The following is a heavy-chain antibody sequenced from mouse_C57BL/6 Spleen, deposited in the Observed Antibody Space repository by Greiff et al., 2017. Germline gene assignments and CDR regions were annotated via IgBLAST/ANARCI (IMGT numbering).Heavy chain of an antibody. J-gene: IGHJ1*03. CDR2: ISYDGSN. V-gene: IGHV3-6*01. CDR3: ASRWLLRLWYFDV. Sequence: VQLKESGPGLVKPSQSLSLTCSVTGYSITSGYYWNWIRQFPGNKLEWMGYISYDGSNNYNPSLKNRISITRDTSKNQFFLKLNSVTTEDTATYYCASRWLLRLWYFDVWGTGTTVTVSS. D-gene: IGHD2-3*01. CDR1: GYSITSGYY.